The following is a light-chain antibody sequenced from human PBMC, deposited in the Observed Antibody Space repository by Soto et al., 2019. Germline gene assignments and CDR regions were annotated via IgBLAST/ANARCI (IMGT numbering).Light chain of an antibody. Sequence: EIVLTQSPATLSLSPGERATLSCRASQGVSSYLAWYQQKPGQAPRLLIYDASNRATGIPARFSGSGSGTDFTLTISSLEPEDFAVYYCQQYGSSPPWTFGQGTKVEIK. CDR3: QQYGSSPPWT. J-gene: IGKJ1*01. CDR1: QGVSSY. V-gene: IGKV3-11*01. CDR2: DAS.